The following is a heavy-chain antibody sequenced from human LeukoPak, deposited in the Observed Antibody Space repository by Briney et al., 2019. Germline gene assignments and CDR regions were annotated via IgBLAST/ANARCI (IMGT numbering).Heavy chain of an antibody. CDR1: GGSFSGYY. J-gene: IGHJ3*02. Sequence: SETLSLTCVDYGGSFSGYYCSWIPQPPGKGLEWIGEINHSGSTNYNPSLKSRVTISVDTSKNQFSLKLSSVTAADTAVYYCARHTVVVTADAFDIWGQGTMVTVSS. CDR3: ARHTVVVTADAFDI. CDR2: INHSGST. D-gene: IGHD2-21*02. V-gene: IGHV4-34*01.